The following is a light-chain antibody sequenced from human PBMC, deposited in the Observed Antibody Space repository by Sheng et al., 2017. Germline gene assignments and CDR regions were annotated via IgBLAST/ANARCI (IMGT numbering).Light chain of an antibody. CDR3: QAWDTSTASWV. Sequence: SYELTQPPSVSVSPGQTASITCSGDKLGDKYASWYQQKPGQSPVVVIYQNMKRPSGIPERFSGSNSGNTATLTISETQAMDEADYYCQAWDTSTASWVFGGGTKLTVL. CDR2: QNM. V-gene: IGLV3-1*01. J-gene: IGLJ3*02. CDR1: KLGDKY.